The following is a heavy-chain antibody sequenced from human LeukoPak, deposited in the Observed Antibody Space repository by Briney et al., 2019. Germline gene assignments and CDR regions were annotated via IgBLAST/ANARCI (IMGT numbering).Heavy chain of an antibody. CDR3: AKLVDYCEGRTCFTTYYYTDI. D-gene: IGHD4/OR15-4a*01. CDR1: GLTFSISG. CDR2: IRDDGSSE. V-gene: IGHV3-30*02. Sequence: GGSLRLSCTVSGLTFSISGMHWVRQAPGKGLEWVTFIRDDGSSEHYADSVKGRFTVSRDHSKNTVYLQMNSLTLEDTAVYYCAKLVDYCEGRTCFTTYYYTDIWGKGPRSPSP. J-gene: IGHJ6*03.